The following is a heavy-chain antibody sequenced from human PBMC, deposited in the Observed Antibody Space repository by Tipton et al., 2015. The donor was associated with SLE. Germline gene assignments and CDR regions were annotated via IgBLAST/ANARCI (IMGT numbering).Heavy chain of an antibody. J-gene: IGHJ6*03. CDR3: ARGSIAARRCYMDV. CDR2: IYTSGST. V-gene: IGHV4-61*02. D-gene: IGHD6-6*01. Sequence: TLSLTCTVSGGSISSGSYYWSWSRQPAGKGLEWIGRIYTSGSTNYNPSLKSRVTISVDTSKNQFSLKLSSVTAADTAVYYCARGSIAARRCYMDVWGKGTTVTVSS. CDR1: GGSISSGSYY.